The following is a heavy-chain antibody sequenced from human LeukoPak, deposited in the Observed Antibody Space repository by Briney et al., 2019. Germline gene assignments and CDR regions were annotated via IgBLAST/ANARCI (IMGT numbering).Heavy chain of an antibody. CDR1: GLSFSNHY. CDR3: TRVIVAVPGYFDYFDF. D-gene: IGHD6-19*01. V-gene: IGHV3-7*01. J-gene: IGHJ4*02. CDR2: INEDGSNK. Sequence: PGGPLRLSCAASGLSFSNHYMRWIRQAPGKGLEWVANINEDGSNKWHLGSVKGRFTVTRDNARNALYLQMNSLRVEDTAVYYCTRVIVAVPGYFDYFDFWGQGALVTVSS.